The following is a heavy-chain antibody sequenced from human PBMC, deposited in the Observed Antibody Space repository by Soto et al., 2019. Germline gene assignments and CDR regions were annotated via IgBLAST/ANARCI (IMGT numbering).Heavy chain of an antibody. Sequence: PGGSLRLSCAASGFTFSSYWMHWVRQTPGKGLVWVSRINTDGSYTGYADSVKGRFTISRDNAKSTLYLQMISLRAEDTAVYYCARVMSYYDSAAFDVWGQGTMVTVS. D-gene: IGHD3-22*01. CDR1: GFTFSSYW. CDR3: ARVMSYYDSAAFDV. CDR2: INTDGSYT. V-gene: IGHV3-74*01. J-gene: IGHJ3*01.